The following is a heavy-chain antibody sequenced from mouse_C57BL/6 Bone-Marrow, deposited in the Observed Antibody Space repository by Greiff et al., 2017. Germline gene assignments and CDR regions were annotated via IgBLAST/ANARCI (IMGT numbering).Heavy chain of an antibody. J-gene: IGHJ2*01. V-gene: IGHV5-12*01. CDR3: AREGRGYYFDY. CDR2: ISHGGGST. CDR1: GFTFSDYY. Sequence: EVKLVESGGGLVQPGGSLKLSCAASGFTFSDYYMYWVRQTPEKRLEWVAYISHGGGSTYYPDTVKGRFTISRDNAKNTLYLQMSRLKSADTAMYYCAREGRGYYFDYWGQGTTLTVSS.